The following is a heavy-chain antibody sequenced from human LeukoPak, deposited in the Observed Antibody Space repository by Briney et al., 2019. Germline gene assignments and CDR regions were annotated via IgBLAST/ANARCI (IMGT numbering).Heavy chain of an antibody. CDR2: IYYSGST. J-gene: IGHJ6*04. V-gene: IGHV4-59*13. CDR3: ARVGGYCSSTSCYYYGMDV. Sequence: SETLSLTCTVSGGSISSDYWCWSWERPGAGLGWGWYIYYSGSTTYKPSLNSPVNISVDTFKIQFSLKLSSVTAADTAVYYCARVGGYCSSTSCYYYGMDVWGNGTTVTVSS. D-gene: IGHD2-2*01. CDR1: GGSISSDY.